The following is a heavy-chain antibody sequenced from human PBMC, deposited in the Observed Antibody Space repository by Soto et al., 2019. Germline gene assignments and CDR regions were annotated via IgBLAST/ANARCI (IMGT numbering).Heavy chain of an antibody. D-gene: IGHD5-12*01. V-gene: IGHV3-66*01. CDR1: GFTVSSNY. CDR3: SLFPYGGYHYFDY. J-gene: IGHJ4*02. CDR2: IYSGGST. Sequence: EVQLVESGGGLVQPGGSLRLSCAASGFTVSSNYMSWVRQAPGKGLEWVSVIYSGGSTYYADSVKGRFTISRDNSKNTLYLQMNSLRAEDTAGYYCSLFPYGGYHYFDYRGRGPLVTVSS.